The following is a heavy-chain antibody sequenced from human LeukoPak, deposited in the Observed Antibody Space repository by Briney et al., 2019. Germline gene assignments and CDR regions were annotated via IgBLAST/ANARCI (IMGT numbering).Heavy chain of an antibody. V-gene: IGHV1-3*01. CDR3: ARDSGNDFGAN. CDR1: GYTFTSYA. J-gene: IGHJ4*02. Sequence: ASVKVSCKASGYTFTSYAMHWVRQAPGQRLEWMGWINAGNGNTKYSQEFQGRVTITRDTSASTAYMELSRLRSDDTAVYYCARDSGNDFGANWGQGTLVTVSS. D-gene: IGHD4-17*01. CDR2: INAGNGNT.